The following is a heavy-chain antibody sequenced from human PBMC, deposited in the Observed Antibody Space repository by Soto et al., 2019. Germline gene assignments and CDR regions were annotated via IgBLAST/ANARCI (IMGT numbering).Heavy chain of an antibody. CDR1: GFKFRDYY. V-gene: IGHV3-11*01. CDR2: ISSSGTGI. CDR3: ARAFSDAFDI. J-gene: IGHJ3*02. Sequence: PGGSLRLSCGASGFKFRDYYITWSRQAPGKGLEWVSYISSSGTGIYYPDSVKGRFTISRDNAKNSLYLQMSSLRAEDTAVYYCARAFSDAFDIWGQGTMVTVSS.